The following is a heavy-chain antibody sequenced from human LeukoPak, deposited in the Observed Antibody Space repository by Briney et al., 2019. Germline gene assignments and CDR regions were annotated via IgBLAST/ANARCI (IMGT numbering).Heavy chain of an antibody. V-gene: IGHV4-59*01. CDR2: IYYSGST. D-gene: IGHD3-22*01. CDR3: ARAEYCYDSSGYSNWYFDL. J-gene: IGHJ2*01. Sequence: SETLSLTCTVSGGSISSYYWSWIRQPPGKGLEWIGYIYYSGSTNYNPSLKSRVTISVDTSKNQFSLKLSSVTAADTAVYYCARAEYCYDSSGYSNWYFDLWGRGTLVTVSS. CDR1: GGSISSYY.